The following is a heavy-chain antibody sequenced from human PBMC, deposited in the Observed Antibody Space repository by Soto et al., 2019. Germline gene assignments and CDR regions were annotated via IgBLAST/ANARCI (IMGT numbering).Heavy chain of an antibody. CDR3: ARVKARIAARNTSWFDP. Sequence: SETLSLTCAVYGGSFSGYYWSWIRQPPGKGLEWIGEINHSGSTNYNPSLKSRVTISVDTSKNQFSLKLSSVTAADTAVYYCARVKARIAARNTSWFDPWGQGTLVTV. J-gene: IGHJ5*02. D-gene: IGHD6-6*01. CDR1: GGSFSGYY. CDR2: INHSGST. V-gene: IGHV4-34*01.